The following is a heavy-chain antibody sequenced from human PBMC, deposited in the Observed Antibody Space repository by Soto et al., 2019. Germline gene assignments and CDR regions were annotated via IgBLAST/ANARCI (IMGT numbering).Heavy chain of an antibody. J-gene: IGHJ6*03. CDR3: ARDIMGYSGYDFYYMDV. Sequence: ASVKVSCKASGGTFSSYTISWVRQAPGQGLEWMGRIIPILGIANYAQKFQGRVTITADKSTSTAYMELSSLRSEDTAVYYCARDIMGYSGYDFYYMDVWGKGTTVTVSS. D-gene: IGHD5-12*01. CDR1: GGTFSSYT. CDR2: IIPILGIA. V-gene: IGHV1-69*04.